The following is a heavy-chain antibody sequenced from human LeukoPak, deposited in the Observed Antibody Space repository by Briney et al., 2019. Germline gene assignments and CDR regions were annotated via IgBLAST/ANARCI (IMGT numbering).Heavy chain of an antibody. D-gene: IGHD3-16*02. CDR1: GGSFSGYY. V-gene: IGHV4-34*01. Sequence: NPSETLSLTCAVYGGSFSGYYWSWIRQPPGKGLEWIGEINHSGSTNYNPSLKSRVTISVDTSKNQFSLKLSSVTAADTAVYYCARGTRHYAWGSYRSYYFDYWGQGTLVTVSS. J-gene: IGHJ4*02. CDR2: INHSGST. CDR3: ARGTRHYAWGSYRSYYFDY.